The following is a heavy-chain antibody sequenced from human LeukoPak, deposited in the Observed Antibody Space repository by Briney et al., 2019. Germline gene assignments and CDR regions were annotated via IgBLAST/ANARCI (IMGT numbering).Heavy chain of an antibody. Sequence: PGGSLRLSCVASGFTFSTFAMGWVRQAPGKGLEWVASISDGSTYIFYADSLKGRFTLSRDNSKNTLYLQMNRLRPDDPAVNYCGKDKTGYHAFDIWGQGRMVTVS. V-gene: IGHV3-23*01. D-gene: IGHD5-12*01. CDR2: ISDGSTYI. CDR3: GKDKTGYHAFDI. J-gene: IGHJ3*02. CDR1: GFTFSTFA.